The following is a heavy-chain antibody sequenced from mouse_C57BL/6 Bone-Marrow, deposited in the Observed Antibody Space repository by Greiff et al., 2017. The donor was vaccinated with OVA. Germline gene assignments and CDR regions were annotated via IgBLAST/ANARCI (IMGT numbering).Heavy chain of an antibody. J-gene: IGHJ2*01. V-gene: IGHV1-81*01. CDR2: IYPRSGNT. CDR1: GYTFTSYG. CDR3: ARGGDGYFDY. Sequence: QVQLQQSGAELARPGASVKLSCKASGYTFTSYGISWVKQRTGQGLEWIGEIYPRSGNTYYNEKFKGKATLTADKSSSTAYMELRCLASEDSAVYFCARGGDGYFDYWGQGTTLTVSS. D-gene: IGHD2-3*01.